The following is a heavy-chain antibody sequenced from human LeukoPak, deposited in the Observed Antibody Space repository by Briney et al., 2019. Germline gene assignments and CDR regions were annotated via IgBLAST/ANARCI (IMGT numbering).Heavy chain of an antibody. CDR3: ARSPRITIFGVVIRFDP. CDR1: GGTFSSYA. V-gene: IGHV1-8*02. D-gene: IGHD3-3*01. CDR2: MNPNSGNT. Sequence: ASVKVSCKASGGTFSSYAINWVRQATGQGLEWMGWMNPNSGNTGYAQKFQGRVTMTRNTSISTAYMELSSLRSEDTAVYYCARSPRITIFGVVIRFDPWGQGTLVTVSS. J-gene: IGHJ5*02.